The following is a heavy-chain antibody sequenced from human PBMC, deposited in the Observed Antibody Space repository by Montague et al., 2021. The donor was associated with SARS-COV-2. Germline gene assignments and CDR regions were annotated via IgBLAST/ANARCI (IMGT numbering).Heavy chain of an antibody. Sequence: SETLSLTCTVSGFSIGSGDYWGWIRQPPGKGLEWIWGIYHSGTTYYNPXXQSRLTMSIDTSTNQFSLRLTSVTAADTAVFFCVREKAGGLRNVFDIWGQGTTVTVSS. J-gene: IGHJ3*02. CDR3: VREKAGGLRNVFDI. V-gene: IGHV4-38-2*02. CDR1: GFSIGSGDY. CDR2: IYHSGTT.